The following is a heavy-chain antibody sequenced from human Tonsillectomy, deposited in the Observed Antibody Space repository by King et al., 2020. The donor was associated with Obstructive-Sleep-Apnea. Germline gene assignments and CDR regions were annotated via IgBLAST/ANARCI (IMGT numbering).Heavy chain of an antibody. CDR3: ARDGRLVAATIMDDY. CDR2: ISSSSSTI. Sequence: VQLVESGGGLVQPGGSLRLSCAASGFTFSSYSMNWVRQAPGKGLEWVSYISSSSSTIYYADSVKGRFTISRDNAKNSLYLQMNSLRAEDTAVYYCARDGRLVAATIMDDYWGQGTLVTVSS. J-gene: IGHJ4*02. D-gene: IGHD2-15*01. V-gene: IGHV3-48*04. CDR1: GFTFSSYS.